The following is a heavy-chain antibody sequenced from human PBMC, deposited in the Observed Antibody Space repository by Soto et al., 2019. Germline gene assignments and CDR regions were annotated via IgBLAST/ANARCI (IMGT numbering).Heavy chain of an antibody. CDR2: IKGDGSEK. D-gene: IGHD2-8*01. CDR1: GFYLCRYW. Sequence: PGGSLRLSCAASGFYLCRYWMSWVRQAPGKGLEWVANIKGDGSEKYYVDSVKGRFTISRDNAKNSLYLQMNSLRAEDTAVYYCASLNKYASHRDAFDICGQGTMVTVSS. CDR3: ASLNKYASHRDAFDI. V-gene: IGHV3-7*01. J-gene: IGHJ3*02.